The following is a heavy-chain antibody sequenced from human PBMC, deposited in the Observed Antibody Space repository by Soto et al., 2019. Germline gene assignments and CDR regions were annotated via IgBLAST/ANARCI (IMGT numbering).Heavy chain of an antibody. CDR2: ISSRSSYI. CDR1: GFTCSSYS. Sequence: PGGSLRLSLAASGFTCSSYSMNSVRQAPGKGLEWVSSISSRSSYIYYADSVKGRITISRDNAKNSLYLQMNSLSAQDTAVYYCARSYYDSSSYYSPWVFGPCGQGTLVTVAS. D-gene: IGHD3-22*01. V-gene: IGHV3-21*01. J-gene: IGHJ5*02. CDR3: ARSYYDSSSYYSPWVFGP.